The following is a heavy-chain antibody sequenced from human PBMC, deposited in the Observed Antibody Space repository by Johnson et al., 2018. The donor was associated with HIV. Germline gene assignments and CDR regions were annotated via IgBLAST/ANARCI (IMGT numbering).Heavy chain of an antibody. D-gene: IGHD4-17*01. CDR2: INWNGGST. Sequence: VQLVESGGGVVRPGESLRLSCAAFGFTFDDYGMSWVRQAPGKGLEWVSGINWNGGSTGYTDSVKGRFTISRDNAKNSLYLQMNSLRAEDTAVYYCAGAPLRHDAFDIWGQGTMVTVSS. CDR3: AGAPLRHDAFDI. J-gene: IGHJ3*02. V-gene: IGHV3-20*04. CDR1: GFTFDDYG.